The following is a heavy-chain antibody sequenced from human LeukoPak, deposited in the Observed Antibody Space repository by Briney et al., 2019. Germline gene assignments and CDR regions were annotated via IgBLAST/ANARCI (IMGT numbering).Heavy chain of an antibody. CDR1: GGSFSGYY. V-gene: IGHV4-34*01. Sequence: SETLSLACAVYGGSFSGYYWSWIRQPPGKGLEWIGEINHSGSTNYNPSLKSRVTISVDTSKNQFSLKLSSVTAADTAVYYCARRAMPATRAVQNYFDPWGQGTLVTVSS. D-gene: IGHD2-15*01. J-gene: IGHJ5*02. CDR2: INHSGST. CDR3: ARRAMPATRAVQNYFDP.